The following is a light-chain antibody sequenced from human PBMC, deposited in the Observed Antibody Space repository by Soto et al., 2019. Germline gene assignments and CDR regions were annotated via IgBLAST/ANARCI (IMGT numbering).Light chain of an antibody. V-gene: IGLV8-61*01. CDR1: SGSVSTGYY. J-gene: IGLJ3*02. CDR2: STN. CDR3: VLYTGNGISV. Sequence: QTVVTQEPSLSVSPGGTVTLTCGLSSGSVSTGYYPSWYQQTPGQAPRTLIHSTNTRSSGVPDRFSGSILGNKAALTITGAQADDECDYYCVLYTGNGISVFGGGTKLTVL.